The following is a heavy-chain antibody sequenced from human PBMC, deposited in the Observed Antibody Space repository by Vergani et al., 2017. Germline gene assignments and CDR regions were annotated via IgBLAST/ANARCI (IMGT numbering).Heavy chain of an antibody. J-gene: IGHJ3*02. CDR3: ARDGGSYYDAFDI. Sequence: EVQLVESGGGLVQPGGSLRLSCAASGFTVSSNYMSWVRQAPGKGLEWVSVIYSGGSTYYADSVKGRFTISRDNSKNTLYLQMNSLRAEDTAVYYCARDGGSYYDAFDIWGQGTMVTVSS. V-gene: IGHV3-66*02. D-gene: IGHD1-26*01. CDR1: GFTVSSNY. CDR2: IYSGGST.